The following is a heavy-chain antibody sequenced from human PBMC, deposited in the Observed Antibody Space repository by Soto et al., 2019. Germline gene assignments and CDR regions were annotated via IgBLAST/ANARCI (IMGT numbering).Heavy chain of an antibody. D-gene: IGHD6-13*01. V-gene: IGHV1-69*01. CDR1: GGTFSSNA. CDR3: ARDHGVAEAARNYFYYGMDV. J-gene: IGHJ6*02. Sequence: QVQLVQSGAEVKKPGSSVKVSCKASGGTFSSNAITWVRQAPGQGLEWMGGIIPVFGTANYAQKFQGRVTITADESTSTAYMELSSLRSEDTAVYYCARDHGVAEAARNYFYYGMDVWGQGTTVTVSS. CDR2: IIPVFGTA.